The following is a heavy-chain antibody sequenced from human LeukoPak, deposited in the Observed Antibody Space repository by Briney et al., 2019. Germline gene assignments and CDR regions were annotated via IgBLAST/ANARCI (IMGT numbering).Heavy chain of an antibody. J-gene: IGHJ4*02. Sequence: GGSLRLSCSASGFTFSSYAMSWVRQAPGKGLEWVSGISGGGSSTYYADSVKGRFTISRDNSKNTLYLQMNSLRAEDTAIHYCAKDRILTGYYPLYYFDYWGQGTLVTVSS. V-gene: IGHV3-23*01. CDR3: AKDRILTGYYPLYYFDY. D-gene: IGHD3-9*01. CDR2: ISGGGSST. CDR1: GFTFSSYA.